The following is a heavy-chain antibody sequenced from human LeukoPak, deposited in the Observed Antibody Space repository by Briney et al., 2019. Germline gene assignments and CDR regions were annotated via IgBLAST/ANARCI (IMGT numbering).Heavy chain of an antibody. D-gene: IGHD2-2*01. CDR1: GFSFSPYW. CDR3: AREVPGVMVAFDL. CDR2: IEKHGSAD. Sequence: GGSLRLSCVGSGFSFSPYWMSWVRQAPGKGLEWLANIEKHGSADYYVDSVKGRFTISRDNAKNSLSLQPDSLRVEDTAVYYCAREVPGVMVAFDLWGQGTMVTVSP. V-gene: IGHV3-7*01. J-gene: IGHJ3*01.